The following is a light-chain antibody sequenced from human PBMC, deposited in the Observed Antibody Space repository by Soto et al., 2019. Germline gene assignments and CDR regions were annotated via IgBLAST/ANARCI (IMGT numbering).Light chain of an antibody. CDR1: QAIDTY. CDR2: DVS. CDR3: QQYYDLPIT. Sequence: DIPMTQSPSSLSAYVGDRVTITCQASQAIDTYLNWYQQKPGKAPKLLIDDVSNLETGVPSRFSGSGSGTHFTFTIASLQPEDREIYCCQQYYDLPITFSQGTRLEIK. J-gene: IGKJ5*01. V-gene: IGKV1-33*01.